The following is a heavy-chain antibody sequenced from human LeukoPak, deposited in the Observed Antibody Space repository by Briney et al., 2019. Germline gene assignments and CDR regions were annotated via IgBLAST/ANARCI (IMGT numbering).Heavy chain of an antibody. CDR3: ATVFDY. CDR2: IDGGGSGT. CDR1: GLTFSNHW. Sequence: GGSLRLSCAASGLTFSNHWMHWVRQAPGKGLVWVSRIDGGGSGTSYADSVKGRFTISRDNAKNTSYLQMDSLRAEDSAVYYCATVFDYWGQGTLVTVSS. J-gene: IGHJ4*02. D-gene: IGHD4-17*01. V-gene: IGHV3-74*01.